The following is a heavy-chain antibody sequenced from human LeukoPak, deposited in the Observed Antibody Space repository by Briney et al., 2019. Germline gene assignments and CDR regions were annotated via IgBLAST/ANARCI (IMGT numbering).Heavy chain of an antibody. J-gene: IGHJ4*02. V-gene: IGHV3-74*01. D-gene: IGHD5-12*01. Sequence: TGGSLRLSCAASGYTFSTYWMHWVRQGPGEGLVWVSRINEDGSSTSYAESVRGRFTISRDNAKNTLYLQMNSLRAEDTAVYYCSRDTFGARGSWGQGTLVTVSS. CDR2: INEDGSST. CDR3: SRDTFGARGS. CDR1: GYTFSTYW.